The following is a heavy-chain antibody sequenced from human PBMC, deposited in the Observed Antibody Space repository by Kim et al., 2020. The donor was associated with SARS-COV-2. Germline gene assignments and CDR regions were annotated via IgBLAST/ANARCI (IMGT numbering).Heavy chain of an antibody. CDR3: ARRGNYYDSSGYYHFDY. J-gene: IGHJ4*02. Sequence: KGRFTISRDNSKNTLYLQMNSLRAEDTAVYYCARRGNYYDSSGYYHFDYWGQGTLVTVSS. D-gene: IGHD3-22*01. V-gene: IGHV3-30*01.